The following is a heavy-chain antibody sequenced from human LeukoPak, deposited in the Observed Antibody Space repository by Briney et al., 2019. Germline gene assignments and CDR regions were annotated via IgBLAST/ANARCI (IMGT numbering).Heavy chain of an antibody. D-gene: IGHD6-6*01. Sequence: ASVKVSCKASGGTFSNYVISWMRQAPGQGLEWMGRIIPIVDITNYAENYQGRVTFSADKSTNTAYMELRSLRSDDTAVYYCARYGTDSSSAPGWDYWGQGTLVTVSS. CDR1: GGTFSNYV. V-gene: IGHV1-69*04. CDR2: IIPIVDIT. J-gene: IGHJ4*02. CDR3: ARYGTDSSSAPGWDY.